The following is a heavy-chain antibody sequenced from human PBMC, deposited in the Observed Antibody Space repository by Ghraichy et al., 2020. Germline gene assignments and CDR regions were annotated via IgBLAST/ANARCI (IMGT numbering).Heavy chain of an antibody. Sequence: GESLNISCAASGFTFSSYWMSWVRQAPGKGLEWVANIKQDGSEKYYVDSVKGRFTISRDNAKNSLYLQMNSLRAEDTAVYYCATQDYSNYALFDYWGQGTLVTVSS. V-gene: IGHV3-7*01. J-gene: IGHJ4*02. D-gene: IGHD4-11*01. CDR3: ATQDYSNYALFDY. CDR2: IKQDGSEK. CDR1: GFTFSSYW.